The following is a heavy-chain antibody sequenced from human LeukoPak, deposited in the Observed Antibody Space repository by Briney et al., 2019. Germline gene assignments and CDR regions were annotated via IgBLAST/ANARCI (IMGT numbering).Heavy chain of an antibody. V-gene: IGHV4-4*07. CDR3: ARDRYYDFWSGYLNWYFDL. CDR2: IYTSGST. Sequence: SETLSLTCTVSGGSISSYYWSWIRQPAGKGLEWIGRIYTSGSTNYNPSLKSRVTMSVDTSKDQFSLKPSSVTAADTAVYYCARDRYYDFWSGYLNWYFDLWGRGTLVTVSS. D-gene: IGHD3-3*01. J-gene: IGHJ2*01. CDR1: GGSISSYY.